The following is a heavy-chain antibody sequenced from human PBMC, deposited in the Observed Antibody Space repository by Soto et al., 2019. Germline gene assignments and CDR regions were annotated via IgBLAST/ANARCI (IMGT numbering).Heavy chain of an antibody. Sequence: GGSLRLSCAASGFTFDDYAMHWVRQAPGKGLEWVSGISWNSGSIGYADSVKGRFTISRDNAKNSLYLQMNSLRAEDTALYYCAKVEDYQLLGGDDAFDIWGQGTMVTVSS. D-gene: IGHD2-2*01. CDR3: AKVEDYQLLGGDDAFDI. CDR1: GFTFDDYA. J-gene: IGHJ3*02. CDR2: ISWNSGSI. V-gene: IGHV3-9*01.